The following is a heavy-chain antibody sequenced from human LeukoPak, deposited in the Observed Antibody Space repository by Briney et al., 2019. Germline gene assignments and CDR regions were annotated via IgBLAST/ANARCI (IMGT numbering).Heavy chain of an antibody. Sequence: GGSLRLSCAASGFTFSSYGMHWVRQAPGKGLEWGAVIWYGGSNKYYADSVKGRFTISIDKAKNSLYLQMNSLSAEDTAVYYCVSEESSGFIFYFDYWGEGTVVAVSS. CDR2: IWYGGSNK. CDR3: VSEESSGFIFYFDY. D-gene: IGHD3-9*01. J-gene: IGHJ4*02. V-gene: IGHV3-33*08. CDR1: GFTFSSYG.